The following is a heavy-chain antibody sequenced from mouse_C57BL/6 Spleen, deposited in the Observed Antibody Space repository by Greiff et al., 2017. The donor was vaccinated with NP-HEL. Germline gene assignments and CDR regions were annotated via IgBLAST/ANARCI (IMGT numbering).Heavy chain of an antibody. D-gene: IGHD1-1*01. CDR1: GYSITSGYD. J-gene: IGHJ1*03. CDR2: ISYSGST. Sequence: EVKLVESGPGMVKPSQSLSLTCTVTGYSITSGYDWHWIRHFPGNKLEWMGYISYSGSTNYNPSLKSRISITHDTSKNHFFLKLNSVTTEDTATYYCAREATVVATKYFDVWGTGTTVTVSS. V-gene: IGHV3-1*01. CDR3: AREATVVATKYFDV.